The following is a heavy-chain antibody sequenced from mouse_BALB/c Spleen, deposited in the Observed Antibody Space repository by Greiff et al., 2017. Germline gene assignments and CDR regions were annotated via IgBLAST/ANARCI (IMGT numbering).Heavy chain of an antibody. CDR1: GYAFTNYL. J-gene: IGHJ3*01. D-gene: IGHD2-4*01. Sequence: VQLVESGAELVRPGTSVKVSCKASGYAFTNYLIEWVKQRPGQGLEWIGVINPGSGGTNYNEKFKGKATLTADKSSSTAYMQLSSLTSDDSAVYFCARSTMITTRSPWFAYWGQGTLVTVSA. CDR3: ARSTMITTRSPWFAY. V-gene: IGHV1-54*01. CDR2: INPGSGGT.